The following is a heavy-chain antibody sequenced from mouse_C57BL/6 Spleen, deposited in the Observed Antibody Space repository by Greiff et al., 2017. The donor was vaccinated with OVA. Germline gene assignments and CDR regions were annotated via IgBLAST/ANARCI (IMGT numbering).Heavy chain of an antibody. CDR3: ARTSITTVVAHWYFDV. CDR2: IWSGGST. V-gene: IGHV2-2*01. Sequence: QVQLQQSGPGLVQPSQRLSITCTVSGFSFTSYGVHWVRQSPGKGLEWLGVIWSGGSTDYNAAFISRLSISKDNSKSQVFFKMNSLQADDTAIYYCARTSITTVVAHWYFDVWGTGTTVTVSS. D-gene: IGHD1-1*01. J-gene: IGHJ1*03. CDR1: GFSFTSYG.